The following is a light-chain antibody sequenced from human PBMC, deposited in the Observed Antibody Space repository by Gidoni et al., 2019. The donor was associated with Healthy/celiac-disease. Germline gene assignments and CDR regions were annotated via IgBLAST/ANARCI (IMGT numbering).Light chain of an antibody. CDR2: GAS. V-gene: IGKV3-15*01. CDR3: QPYNNWPLT. J-gene: IGKJ4*01. Sequence: EIVLTQSPATLSVSPGERATLSCRASQSVSSNLAWYQQQPGQAPRLLIYGASTRAPGIPARFSGSGSGTEFTLTISSLQSEDFAVYYCQPYNNWPLTFGGGTKVEIK. CDR1: QSVSSN.